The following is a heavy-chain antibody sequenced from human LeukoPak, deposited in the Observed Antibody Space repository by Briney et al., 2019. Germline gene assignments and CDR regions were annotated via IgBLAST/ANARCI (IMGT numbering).Heavy chain of an antibody. CDR1: GFTFSSYA. V-gene: IGHV3-30-3*01. Sequence: GALRLSCAASGFTFSSYAMHWVRQAPGKGLEWVAVISYDGSNKYYADSVKGRFTISRDNSKNTLYLQMNSLRAEDTAVYYCARAGAQWELLINYFDYWGQGTLVTVSS. CDR2: ISYDGSNK. J-gene: IGHJ4*02. CDR3: ARAGAQWELLINYFDY. D-gene: IGHD1-26*01.